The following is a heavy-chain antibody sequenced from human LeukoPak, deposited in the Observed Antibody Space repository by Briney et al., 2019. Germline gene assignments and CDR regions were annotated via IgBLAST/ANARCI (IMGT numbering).Heavy chain of an antibody. CDR2: IRGSDGST. CDR3: AKDVYGDYGGPDY. V-gene: IGHV3-23*01. Sequence: GGSLRLSCAASGFTFSSYAMSWVRQAPGKGLEWVSSIRGSDGSTYYADSVKGRFAISRDDSKNTLYLQMNSLRAEDTAVYYCAKDVYGDYGGPDYWGQGTLVTVSS. J-gene: IGHJ4*02. D-gene: IGHD4-17*01. CDR1: GFTFSSYA.